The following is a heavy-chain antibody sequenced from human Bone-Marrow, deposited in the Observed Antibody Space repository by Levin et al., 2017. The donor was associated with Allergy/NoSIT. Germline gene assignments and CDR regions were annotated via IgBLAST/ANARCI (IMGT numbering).Heavy chain of an antibody. V-gene: IGHV1-18*01. J-gene: IGHJ4*02. CDR1: GYTFTSYG. D-gene: IGHD4-11*01. CDR3: ARESLWDYSNPYFDY. CDR2: ISAYNGNT. Sequence: GESLKISCKASGYTFTSYGISWVRQAPGQGLEWMGWISAYNGNTNYAQKLQGRVTMTTDTSTSTAYMELRSLRSDDTAVYYCARESLWDYSNPYFDYWGQGTLVTVSS.